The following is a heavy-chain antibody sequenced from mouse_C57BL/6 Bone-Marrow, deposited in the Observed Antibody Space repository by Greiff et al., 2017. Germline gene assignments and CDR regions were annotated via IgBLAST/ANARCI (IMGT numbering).Heavy chain of an antibody. D-gene: IGHD2-1*01. J-gene: IGHJ2*01. Sequence: EVQLVESGPGLVKPSQSLSLTCSVTGYSITSGYYWNWIRQFPGNKLEWMGYISYDGSNNYNPSLKNRISITRDTSKNQFFLKLNSVTTEDTATYYCAREGNYPYYFDYWGQGTTLTVSS. CDR3: AREGNYPYYFDY. CDR2: ISYDGSN. CDR1: GYSITSGYY. V-gene: IGHV3-6*01.